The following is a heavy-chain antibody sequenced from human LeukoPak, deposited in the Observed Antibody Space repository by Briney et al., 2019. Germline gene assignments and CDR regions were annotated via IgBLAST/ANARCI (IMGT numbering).Heavy chain of an antibody. J-gene: IGHJ5*02. D-gene: IGHD3-22*01. Sequence: SETLSPTCAVYGGSFSGYYWSWIRQPPGKGLEWIGEINHSGSTNYNPSLKSRVTISVDTSKNQFSLKLSSVTAADTAVYYCATNPFYYDSSGYYSSWGQGTLVTVSS. V-gene: IGHV4-34*01. CDR1: GGSFSGYY. CDR2: INHSGST. CDR3: ATNPFYYDSSGYYSS.